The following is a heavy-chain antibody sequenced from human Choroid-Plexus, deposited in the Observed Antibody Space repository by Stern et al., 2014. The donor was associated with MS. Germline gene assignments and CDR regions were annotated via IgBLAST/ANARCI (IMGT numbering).Heavy chain of an antibody. J-gene: IGHJ5*02. Sequence: VQLLESGGGVVQPGRPLRLSCVASGFTFGSCAMHWVRQAPGKGLERVASVSYDGSNKYYADSVKGRFTISRDNSQNTLYMQMSSLRPEDTAVYYCAKDRQYLTYFFDHWGQGSLVTVSS. V-gene: IGHV3-30*18. D-gene: IGHD2/OR15-2a*01. CDR2: VSYDGSNK. CDR1: GFTFGSCA. CDR3: AKDRQYLTYFFDH.